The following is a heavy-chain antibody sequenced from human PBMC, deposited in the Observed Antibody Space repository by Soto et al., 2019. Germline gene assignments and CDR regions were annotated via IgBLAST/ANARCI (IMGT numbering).Heavy chain of an antibody. Sequence: QVQLVQSGAEVKKPGASVKVACKASGYTFTRYYMHWVRQAPGQGLEWMGLINPSGGSTSYAQKFQGRVTMTRDTSTNTVYMDLSSLRSEDTAVYYCTRTLTPNPAEYFQHWGQGTLVTVSS. J-gene: IGHJ1*01. D-gene: IGHD2-15*01. V-gene: IGHV1-46*03. CDR3: TRTLTPNPAEYFQH. CDR2: INPSGGST. CDR1: GYTFTRYY.